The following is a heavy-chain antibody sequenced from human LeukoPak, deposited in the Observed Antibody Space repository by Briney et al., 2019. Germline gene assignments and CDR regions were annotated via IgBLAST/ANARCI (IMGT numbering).Heavy chain of an antibody. CDR1: GLTFASYA. CDR3: AKDRPLNWGYYFDS. V-gene: IGHV3-23*01. J-gene: IGHJ4*02. D-gene: IGHD7-27*01. Sequence: PGGSLRLSCAASGLTFASYAMTWVRQAPGKGLEWVSSISASAGTTYYVDSVKGRFTISRDTAKSTMYLQMNSLRADDSAVYYCAKDRPLNWGYYFDSWGQGTLVTVSS. CDR2: ISASAGTT.